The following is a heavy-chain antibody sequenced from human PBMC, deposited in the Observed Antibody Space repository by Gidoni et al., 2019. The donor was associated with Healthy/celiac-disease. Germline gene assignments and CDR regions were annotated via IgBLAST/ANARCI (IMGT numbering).Heavy chain of an antibody. CDR2: IYTSGST. Sequence: QVQLQESGPGLVKPSQTLSLTCPVSGGSISSGSYYWSWIRQPAGKGLEWIGRIYTSGSTNYNPSLKSRVNMSVDTSKNQFSLKMSSVTAADTAVYYCARASETYYYDSSGYSHWGQGTLVTVSS. CDR1: GGSISSGSYY. V-gene: IGHV4-61*02. J-gene: IGHJ4*02. D-gene: IGHD3-22*01. CDR3: ARASETYYYDSSGYSH.